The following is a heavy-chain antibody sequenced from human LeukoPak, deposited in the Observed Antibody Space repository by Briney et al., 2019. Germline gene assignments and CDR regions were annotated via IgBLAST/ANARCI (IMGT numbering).Heavy chain of an antibody. Sequence: GGSLRLSCAASGFTFSSYAMHWVRQAPGKGLEWVAVISYDGSNKYYADSVKGRFTISRDNSKNTLYLQMNSLRAEDTAVYYCARVKESAFGLAVTSAFDIWGQGTMVTVSS. V-gene: IGHV3-30-3*01. CDR1: GFTFSSYA. D-gene: IGHD3-16*01. CDR3: ARVKESAFGLAVTSAFDI. J-gene: IGHJ3*02. CDR2: ISYDGSNK.